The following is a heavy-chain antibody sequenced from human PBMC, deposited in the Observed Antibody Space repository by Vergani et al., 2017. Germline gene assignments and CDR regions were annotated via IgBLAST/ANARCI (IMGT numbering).Heavy chain of an antibody. CDR2: TYYRSKWYN. CDR3: ARDPGDFWSGYTTIGFYY. Sequence: QVQLQQSGPGLVKPSQTLSLTCAISGDSVSSNSAAWNWIRQSPSRGLEWLGRTYYRSKWYNDYAVSVKSRITINPATSKNQFSLQLNSVTPEDTAVYYCARDPGDFWSGYTTIGFYYWGQGTLVTVSS. D-gene: IGHD3-3*01. CDR1: GDSVSSNSAA. V-gene: IGHV6-1*01. J-gene: IGHJ4*02.